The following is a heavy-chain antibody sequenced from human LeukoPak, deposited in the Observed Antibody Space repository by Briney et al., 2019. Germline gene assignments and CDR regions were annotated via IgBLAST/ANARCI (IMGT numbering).Heavy chain of an antibody. D-gene: IGHD4-11*01. CDR2: INPNSGGT. Sequence: ASVKVSCKASGYTFTGYYMHWVRQAPGQGLEWMGWINPNSGGTNYAQRFQGRVTMTSDMSTSTVYMELSSLRSEDTAVYYCAGAYDYISWFDRWGQGTLVTVSS. CDR1: GYTFTGYY. CDR3: AGAYDYISWFDR. V-gene: IGHV1-2*02. J-gene: IGHJ5*02.